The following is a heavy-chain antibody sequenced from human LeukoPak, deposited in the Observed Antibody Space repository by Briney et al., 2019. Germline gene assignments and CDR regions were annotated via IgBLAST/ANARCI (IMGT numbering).Heavy chain of an antibody. CDR1: GFTFSSYW. J-gene: IGHJ1*01. CDR2: IKQDGSEK. Sequence: GGSLRLSCAASGFTFSSYWMSWVRQAPGKGLEWVANIKQDGSEKYYVDSVEGRFTISRDNAKNSLYLQMNSLRAEDTAVYYCASYCSSTSCYGRGFQHWGQGTLVTVSS. V-gene: IGHV3-7*01. CDR3: ASYCSSTSCYGRGFQH. D-gene: IGHD2-2*01.